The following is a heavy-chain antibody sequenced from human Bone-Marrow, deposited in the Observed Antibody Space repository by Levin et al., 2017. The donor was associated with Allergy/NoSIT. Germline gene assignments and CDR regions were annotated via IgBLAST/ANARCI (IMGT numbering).Heavy chain of an antibody. J-gene: IGHJ6*02. Sequence: TGGSLRLSCAASGFIFDDYAMHWVRQAPGKGLEWVSLFNWNGVNTCYADSVRGRFTISRDNAKNSLHLEMNSLKREATALYYCSRDHVKETVVDGYYYCNGLDVWGQGTTVTVSS. CDR1: GFIFDDYA. D-gene: IGHD2-21*01. V-gene: IGHV3-9*01. CDR2: FNWNGVNT. CDR3: SRDHVKETVVDGYYYCNGLDV.